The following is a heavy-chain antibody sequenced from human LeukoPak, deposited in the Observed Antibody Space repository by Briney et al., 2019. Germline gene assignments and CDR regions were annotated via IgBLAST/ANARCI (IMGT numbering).Heavy chain of an antibody. V-gene: IGHV4-4*07. CDR3: ARDYLVGAPLDS. CDR1: GVSVTNYY. CDR2: MYISGST. J-gene: IGHJ4*02. Sequence: YPSETLSLTCTVSGVSVTNYYWAWIRQPAGKGLEWIGRMYISGSTNYNPSLKSRVTISIDKTKNEFSLRLRPVTAADTAVYYCARDYLVGAPLDSWGQGTLVTVSP. D-gene: IGHD1-26*01.